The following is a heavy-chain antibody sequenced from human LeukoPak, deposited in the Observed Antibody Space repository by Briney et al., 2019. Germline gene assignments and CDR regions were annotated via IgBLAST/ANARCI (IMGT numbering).Heavy chain of an antibody. V-gene: IGHV1-18*01. D-gene: IGHD3-3*01. Sequence: GASVKVSCKASGYTFTSYGISWVRQAPGQGPEWMGWISAYNGNTNYAQKLQGRVTMTTDTSTSTAYMELRSLRSDDTAVYYCARDWLHDFWSGYPLDYWGQGTLVTVSS. CDR1: GYTFTSYG. J-gene: IGHJ4*02. CDR3: ARDWLHDFWSGYPLDY. CDR2: ISAYNGNT.